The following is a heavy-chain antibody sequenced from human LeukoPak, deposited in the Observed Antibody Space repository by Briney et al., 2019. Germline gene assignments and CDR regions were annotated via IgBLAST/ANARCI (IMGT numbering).Heavy chain of an antibody. Sequence: AGGSLRLSCAASGFTFSSYAMSWVRQAPGEGLEWVSAISGSGGSTYYADSVKGRFTISRDNSKNTLYLQMNSLRAEDTAVYYCARVGGIFDYWGQGTLVTVSS. CDR1: GFTFSSYA. CDR3: ARVGGIFDY. V-gene: IGHV3-23*01. J-gene: IGHJ4*02. CDR2: ISGSGGST.